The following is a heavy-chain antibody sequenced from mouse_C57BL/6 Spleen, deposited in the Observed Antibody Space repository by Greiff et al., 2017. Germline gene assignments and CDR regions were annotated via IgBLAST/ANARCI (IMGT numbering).Heavy chain of an antibody. CDR1: GYTFTSYW. CDR3: ARYGNYDYFDY. Sequence: QVQLQQPGAELVRPGSSVKLSCKASGYTFTSYWMHWVKQRPIQGLEWIGNIDPSDSETHYNQKFKDKATLTEDKSSSTAYMQLSSLTSEDSAVYYCARYGNYDYFDYWGQGTTLTVSS. D-gene: IGHD2-1*01. V-gene: IGHV1-52*01. J-gene: IGHJ2*01. CDR2: IDPSDSET.